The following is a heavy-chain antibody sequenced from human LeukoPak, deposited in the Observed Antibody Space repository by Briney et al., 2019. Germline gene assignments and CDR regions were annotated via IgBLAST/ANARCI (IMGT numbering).Heavy chain of an antibody. CDR3: ASMNSGYDLGY. Sequence: GSLRLSCAASGFTFSDYYMTWIRQAPGKGLEWVSYISSSSSYTKYADSVKGRFTISRDNAKNSLYLQMNSLRAEDTAVYYCASMNSGYDLGYWGQGTLVTVSS. CDR2: ISSSSSYT. CDR1: GFTFSDYY. V-gene: IGHV3-11*03. D-gene: IGHD5-12*01. J-gene: IGHJ4*02.